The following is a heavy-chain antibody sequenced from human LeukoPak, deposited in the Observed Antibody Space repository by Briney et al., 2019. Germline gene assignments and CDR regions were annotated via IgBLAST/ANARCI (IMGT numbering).Heavy chain of an antibody. Sequence: SETLSLTCTVSGXSISSYYWSWIRQPPGKGLEWIGYIYYSGSTNYNPSLKSRVTISVDTTKNQFSLKVSSVTAADTAVYYCARNGYSYGPFDYWGQGTLVTVSS. CDR2: IYYSGST. CDR3: ARNGYSYGPFDY. V-gene: IGHV4-59*01. D-gene: IGHD5-18*01. CDR1: GXSISSYY. J-gene: IGHJ4*02.